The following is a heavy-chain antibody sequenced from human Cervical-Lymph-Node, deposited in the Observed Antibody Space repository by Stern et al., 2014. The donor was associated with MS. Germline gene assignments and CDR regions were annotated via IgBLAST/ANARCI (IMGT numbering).Heavy chain of an antibody. J-gene: IGHJ5*02. Sequence: VQLLESGAEVKKPGASVKVSCKASGYTFTSYYMHWVRQAPGQGLEWMGIINPSGGSTSYAQKFQGRVTMTRDTSTSTVYMELSSLRSEDTAVYYCARERYSGYDVGWFDPWGQGTLVTVSS. D-gene: IGHD5-12*01. V-gene: IGHV1-46*01. CDR1: GYTFTSYY. CDR3: ARERYSGYDVGWFDP. CDR2: INPSGGST.